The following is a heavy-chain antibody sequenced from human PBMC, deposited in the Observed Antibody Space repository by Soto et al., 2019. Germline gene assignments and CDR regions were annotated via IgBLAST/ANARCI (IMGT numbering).Heavy chain of an antibody. V-gene: IGHV3-21*01. CDR2: ISSSSSYI. J-gene: IGHJ4*02. CDR1: GFIFSSYS. Sequence: PGGSLRLSCAASGFIFSSYSLNWVRQAPGKGLEWVSSISSSSSYIYYTDSVKGRFTISRDNAKNSLYLQMNSLRAEDTAVYSCASGGYSNSAAHYWGQGTLVTVSS. D-gene: IGHD6-6*01. CDR3: ASGGYSNSAAHY.